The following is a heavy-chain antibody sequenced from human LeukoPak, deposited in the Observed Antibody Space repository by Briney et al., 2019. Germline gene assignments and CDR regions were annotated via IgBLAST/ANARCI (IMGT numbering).Heavy chain of an antibody. CDR2: INPNTGVT. CDR1: GYAFTGYY. CDR3: ARDRTTVTTGYYGMDV. V-gene: IGHV1-2*02. J-gene: IGHJ6*02. D-gene: IGHD4-17*01. Sequence: ASVKVSCKASGYAFTGYYMHWVRQAPGQGLEWMGWINPNTGVTNYAQKFQGRVTLTRDTSIITAYMELTRLRSDDTAMYYCARDRTTVTTGYYGMDVWGQGTTLTVSS.